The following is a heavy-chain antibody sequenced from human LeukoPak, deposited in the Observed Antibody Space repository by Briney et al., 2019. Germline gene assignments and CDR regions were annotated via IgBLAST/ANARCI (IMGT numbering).Heavy chain of an antibody. J-gene: IGHJ4*02. V-gene: IGHV3-30-3*01. CDR2: ISYDGTNK. D-gene: IGHD3-22*01. CDR3: ARDLVGGWDDSSGYYYGYFDY. CDR1: GFTFSIYA. Sequence: GGSLRLSCAASGFTFSIYAMHWVRQAPGNGLEWVTVISYDGTNKYYADSVKGRFTISRDNSKNTLYLQMNSLRAEDTAVYYCARDLVGGWDDSSGYYYGYFDYWGQGTLVTVSS.